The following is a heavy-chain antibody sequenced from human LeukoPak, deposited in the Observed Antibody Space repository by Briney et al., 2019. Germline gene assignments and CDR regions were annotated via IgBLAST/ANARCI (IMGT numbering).Heavy chain of an antibody. CDR1: GGSISSYY. V-gene: IGHV4-59*01. D-gene: IGHD4-17*01. J-gene: IGHJ6*02. CDR3: ARVHGLYYHGMDV. CDR2: IYYSGST. Sequence: SETLSLTCTVSGGSISSYYWSWIRQPPGKGLEWIGYIYYSGSTNYNPSLKSRVTISVDTSKNQFSLKLSSVTAADTAVYYCARVHGLYYHGMDVWGQGTTVTVSS.